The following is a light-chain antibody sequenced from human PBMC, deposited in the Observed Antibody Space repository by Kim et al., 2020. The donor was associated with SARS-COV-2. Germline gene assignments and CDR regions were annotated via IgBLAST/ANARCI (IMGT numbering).Light chain of an antibody. CDR1: NSNVGSNT. V-gene: IGLV1-44*01. CDR2: HKS. Sequence: GRRVTISCSGSNSNVGSNTVNWYQQVPGTAPKLLTYHKSQRPSGVPARFSGSKSGTSASLAISGLQSEDEADYHCATWDDSLNGPVFGGGTKLTVL. CDR3: ATWDDSLNGPV. J-gene: IGLJ2*01.